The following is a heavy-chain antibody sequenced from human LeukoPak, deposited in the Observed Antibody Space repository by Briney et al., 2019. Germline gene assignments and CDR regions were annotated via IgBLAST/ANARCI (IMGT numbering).Heavy chain of an antibody. V-gene: IGHV4-34*01. J-gene: IGHJ5*02. CDR3: ARGHDIVVVPAAMTHWFDP. CDR1: GGSFSGYY. CDR2: INHSEST. D-gene: IGHD2-2*01. Sequence: PSETLSLTCAVYGGSFSGYYWSWIRQPPGKGLEWIGEINHSESTNYNPSLKSRVTISVDTSKNQFSLKLSSVTAADTAVYYCARGHDIVVVPAAMTHWFDPWGQGTLVTVSS.